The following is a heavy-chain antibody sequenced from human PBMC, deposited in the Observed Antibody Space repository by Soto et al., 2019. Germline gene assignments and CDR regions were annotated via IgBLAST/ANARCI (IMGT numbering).Heavy chain of an antibody. D-gene: IGHD3-10*01. CDR3: VKRGRHSAGFAF. CDR1: GFILNNYA. Sequence: VQLLESGGDLVQPGGSLRLSCVASGFILNNYAMSWVRQAPGKGLAWVSTIGGTDGDSDGVTWYEASVKGRFTISRDSSANTLFLHMDNLRADDAALYYCVKRGRHSAGFAFWGQGTRVVVSS. CDR2: IGGTDGDSDGVT. J-gene: IGHJ3*01. V-gene: IGHV3-23*01.